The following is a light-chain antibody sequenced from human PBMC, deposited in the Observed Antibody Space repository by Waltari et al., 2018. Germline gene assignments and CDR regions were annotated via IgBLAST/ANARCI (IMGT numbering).Light chain of an antibody. CDR3: QQYDSSPPT. CDR2: GTS. CDR1: PSVSSSY. J-gene: IGKJ2*01. Sequence: EIVLTQSPGTLSLSPGERATLSCRASPSVSSSYFAWYQQMPGQAPRLLMYGTSNRATGIPDRVSGSGSGTDFTLTISRLEPEDFAVYYCQQYDSSPPTFGQGTKLEIK. V-gene: IGKV3-20*01.